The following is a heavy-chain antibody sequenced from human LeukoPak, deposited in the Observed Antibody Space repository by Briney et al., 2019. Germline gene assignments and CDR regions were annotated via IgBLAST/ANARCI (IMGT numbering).Heavy chain of an antibody. D-gene: IGHD4-17*01. V-gene: IGHV4-39*01. CDR3: ARHYGDTYPSLVYYFDY. CDR1: GGSISSSSYS. CDR2: IYYSGST. Sequence: SETLSLTCTVSGGSISSSSYSWGWIRQPPGKGLEWIGSIYYSGSTYYNPSLKSRVTISVDTSKSQFSLKLSSVTAADTAVYYCARHYGDTYPSLVYYFDYWGQGTLVTVSS. J-gene: IGHJ4*02.